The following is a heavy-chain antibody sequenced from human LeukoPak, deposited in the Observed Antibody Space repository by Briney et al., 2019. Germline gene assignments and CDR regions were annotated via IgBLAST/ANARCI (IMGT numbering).Heavy chain of an antibody. CDR1: GGSINSYY. V-gene: IGHV4-59*12. J-gene: IGHJ6*03. Sequence: SETLSLTCTVSGGSINSYYWSWIRQPPGKGLEWIGYIYYSGSTNYNPSLKSRVTISVDTSKNQFSLKLSSVTAADTAVYYCARFTPYYYYYMDVWGKGTTVTVSS. CDR3: ARFTPYYYYYMDV. CDR2: IYYSGST.